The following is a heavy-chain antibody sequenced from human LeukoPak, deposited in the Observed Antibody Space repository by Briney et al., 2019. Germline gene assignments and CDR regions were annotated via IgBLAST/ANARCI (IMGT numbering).Heavy chain of an antibody. J-gene: IGHJ4*02. CDR1: GFTFSDYY. CDR2: ISSSGSTI. Sequence: GGSLRLSCAASGFTFSDYYMSWIRQAPGKGLEWVSYISSSGSTIYYADFVKGRFTISRDNAKNSLYLQMNSLRAEDTAVYYCASSQYYYGSGVDYWGQGTLVTVSS. D-gene: IGHD3-10*01. V-gene: IGHV3-11*01. CDR3: ASSQYYYGSGVDY.